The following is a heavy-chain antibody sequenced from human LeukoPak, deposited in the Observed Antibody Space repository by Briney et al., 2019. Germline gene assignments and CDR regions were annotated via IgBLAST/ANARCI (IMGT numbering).Heavy chain of an antibody. CDR2: MSPNSGDT. J-gene: IGHJ5*02. CDR1: GYTFTSYD. CDR3: ARSGFGSGISFDL. D-gene: IGHD3-10*01. V-gene: IGHV1-8*01. Sequence: GASVKVSCKASGYTFTSYDINWVRQATGQGLEWMGWMSPNSGDTGYPQKFQGRVTMTRDTSITTAYMELSSLRSDDTAVYYCARSGFGSGISFDLWGQGTLVTVSS.